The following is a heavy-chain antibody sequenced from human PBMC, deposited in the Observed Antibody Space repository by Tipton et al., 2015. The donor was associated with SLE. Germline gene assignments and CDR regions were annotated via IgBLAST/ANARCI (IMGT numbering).Heavy chain of an antibody. CDR2: IYYSGNT. D-gene: IGHD2-2*01. CDR3: ARDRAAAAAAIDC. V-gene: IGHV4-31*03. CDR1: GGSIRSAGYA. Sequence: TLSLTCTVSGGSIRSAGYAWSWIRQYPGKGLEWIGYIYYSGNTYYNPSLESRVVISGDTSKNQFSLNLTSVTAADTAVYYCARDRAAAAAAIDCWGQGTLVTVSS. J-gene: IGHJ4*02.